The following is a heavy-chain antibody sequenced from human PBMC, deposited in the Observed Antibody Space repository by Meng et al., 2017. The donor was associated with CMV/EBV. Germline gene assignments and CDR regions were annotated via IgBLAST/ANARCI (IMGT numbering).Heavy chain of an antibody. J-gene: IGHJ4*02. CDR1: GYTFTGYY. CDR2: INPNSGGT. V-gene: IGHV1-2*02. CDR3: ARAHYDSSGYYDFDY. Sequence: SGYTFTGYYMHWVRHAPGQRLEWMGWINPNSGGTNYAQKFQGRVTMTRDTSISTAYMELSRLRSDDTAVYYCARAHYDSSGYYDFDYWGQGTLVTVSS. D-gene: IGHD3-22*01.